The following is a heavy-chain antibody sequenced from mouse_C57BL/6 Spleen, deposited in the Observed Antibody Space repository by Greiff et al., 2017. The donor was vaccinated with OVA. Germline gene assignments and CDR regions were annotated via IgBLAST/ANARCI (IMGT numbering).Heavy chain of an antibody. CDR3: AISGGTFDY. CDR1: GYAFTNYL. D-gene: IGHD3-1*01. Sequence: QVQLQQSGAELVRPGTSVKVSCKASGYAFTNYLIEWVKQRPGQGLEWIGVINPGSGGTNYNEKFKGKATLTADKSSSTAYMQLSSLTSEDSAVYFCAISGGTFDYCGQGTTLTVSS. J-gene: IGHJ2*01. CDR2: INPGSGGT. V-gene: IGHV1-54*01.